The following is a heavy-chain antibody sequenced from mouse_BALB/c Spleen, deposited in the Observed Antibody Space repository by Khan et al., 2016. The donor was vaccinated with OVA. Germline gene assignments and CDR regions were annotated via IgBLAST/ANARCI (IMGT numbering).Heavy chain of an antibody. V-gene: IGHV1-4*01. CDR1: GYTFTTYT. J-gene: IGHJ3*01. D-gene: IGHD2-14*01. CDR3: AKEGVYYRNDGWFAY. Sequence: QVQLQQSGAELARPGASVKMSCKASGYTFTTYTMHWVKQRPGQGLEWIGYINPSSGYTNYNQKFKGKATLTADKSSSTAYMQLSSLTSEDSAVYYCAKEGVYYRNDGWFAYWGQGTLVTVSA. CDR2: INPSSGYT.